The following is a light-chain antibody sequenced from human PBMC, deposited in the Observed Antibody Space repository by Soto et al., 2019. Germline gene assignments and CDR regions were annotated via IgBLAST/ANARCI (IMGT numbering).Light chain of an antibody. J-gene: IGLJ1*01. Sequence: QSVLTQPPSVSAAPGQKVTISCSGSSSNIGNNYVSWYQQLPGTAPKLLIYDNNKRPSGIPDRFSGSKSGTSATLGITGLQNGDEADYYCGTWDSSLGGVFGTGTKLTVL. CDR1: SSNIGNNY. V-gene: IGLV1-51*01. CDR3: GTWDSSLGGV. CDR2: DNN.